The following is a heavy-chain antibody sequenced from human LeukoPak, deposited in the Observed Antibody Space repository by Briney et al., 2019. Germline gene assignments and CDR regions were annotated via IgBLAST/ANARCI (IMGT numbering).Heavy chain of an antibody. D-gene: IGHD3-22*01. Sequence: GGSLRLSCAASGFTFSSYWMSWVRQAPGKGLEWVANIKQDGSEKYYVDSVKGRFTISRDNAKNSLYLQMNSLRAEDTAVYYCARVGVIVVVSYFDYWGQGTLVTVSS. CDR1: GFTFSSYW. CDR2: IKQDGSEK. CDR3: ARVGVIVVVSYFDY. V-gene: IGHV3-7*01. J-gene: IGHJ4*02.